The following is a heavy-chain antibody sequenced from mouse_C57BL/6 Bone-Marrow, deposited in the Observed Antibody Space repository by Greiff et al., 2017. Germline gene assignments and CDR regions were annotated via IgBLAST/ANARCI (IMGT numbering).Heavy chain of an antibody. J-gene: IGHJ2*01. CDR2: IYPGSGST. CDR1: GYTFTSYW. CDR3: ARVDDGYGDFDD. V-gene: IGHV1-55*01. Sequence: VQLQQPGAELVKPGASVKMSCKASGYTFTSYWITWVKQRPGQGLEWIGDIYPGSGSTNYNEKFKSKATLTVDTSSSTAYMQLSSLTSADAAVYYCARVDDGYGDFDDWGQGTTLTVSS. D-gene: IGHD2-3*01.